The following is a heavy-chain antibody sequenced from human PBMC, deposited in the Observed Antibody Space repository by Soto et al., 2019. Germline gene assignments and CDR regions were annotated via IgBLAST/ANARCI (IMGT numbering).Heavy chain of an antibody. D-gene: IGHD6-25*01. V-gene: IGHV3-23*01. Sequence: EVQLLESGGGLVQPGGSLRLSCAASGFSFSNYAMSWVRQAPGKGLEWVSAISASGGSTYYADSVRGRFTISRDNSKNTLYLHMNSLIAEDMAVYYCAKEMYSSGAYYFYFGMDVLGQATTVTVSS. J-gene: IGHJ6*02. CDR3: AKEMYSSGAYYFYFGMDV. CDR2: ISASGGST. CDR1: GFSFSNYA.